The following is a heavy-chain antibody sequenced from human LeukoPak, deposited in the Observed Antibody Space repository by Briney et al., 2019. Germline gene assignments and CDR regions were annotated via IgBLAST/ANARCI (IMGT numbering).Heavy chain of an antibody. Sequence: SETLSLTCAVYGGSITGYYWSWIRQTPGRGLEWVGEVHYTGATSYNPSLKSRATISTDTSKNQFSLRLSSVTAADTAVYYCARGNILTGYCFDFWGQGALVTVSS. V-gene: IGHV4-34*01. CDR2: VHYTGAT. CDR3: ARGNILTGYCFDF. J-gene: IGHJ4*02. D-gene: IGHD3-9*01. CDR1: GGSITGYY.